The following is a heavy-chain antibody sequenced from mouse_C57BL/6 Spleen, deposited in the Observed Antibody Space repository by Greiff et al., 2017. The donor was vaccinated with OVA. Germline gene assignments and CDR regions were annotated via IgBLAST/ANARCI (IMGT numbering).Heavy chain of an antibody. V-gene: IGHV1-81*01. D-gene: IGHD1-1*01. CDR2: IYPRSGNP. Sequence: QVQLQQSGAELARPGASVKLSCKASGYTFTSYGIRWVKQRTGQGLEWIGEIYPRSGNPYYTEKFKGKATLPADKSSSTAYMERRSRKSEDSAVYFCARLTTVVEDFDDWGQGTTLTVSS. CDR3: ARLTTVVEDFDD. J-gene: IGHJ2*01. CDR1: GYTFTSYG.